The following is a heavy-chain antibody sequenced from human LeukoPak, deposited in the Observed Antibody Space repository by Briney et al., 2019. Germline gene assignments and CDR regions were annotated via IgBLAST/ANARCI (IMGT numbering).Heavy chain of an antibody. D-gene: IGHD4-17*01. CDR3: ARQVSDYGDYDRRDYYYYGMDV. Sequence: GESLKISCKGSGYSFTSYWIGWVRQMPGKGLEWMGIIYPGASDTRYSPCFQGRVTISADKSISTAYLQWSSLKASDTARYYCARQVSDYGDYDRRDYYYYGMDVWGQGTTVTVSS. V-gene: IGHV5-51*01. CDR1: GYSFTSYW. J-gene: IGHJ6*02. CDR2: IYPGASDT.